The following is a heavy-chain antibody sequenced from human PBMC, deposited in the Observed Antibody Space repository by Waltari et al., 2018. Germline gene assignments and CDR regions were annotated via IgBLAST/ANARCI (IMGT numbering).Heavy chain of an antibody. D-gene: IGHD4-17*01. J-gene: IGHJ4*02. Sequence: EVQLVDSGGGLIQPGGSLRLSCAASGVTVSSTYMTWVRQAPGKGLEWVSVIYSGGTTYYADSVKGRFTISRDNSKNTVYLQLNSLTVEDTAVYYCAREHYGGGFWGQGTLVTVSS. CDR2: IYSGGTT. CDR1: GVTVSSTY. V-gene: IGHV3-53*01. CDR3: AREHYGGGF.